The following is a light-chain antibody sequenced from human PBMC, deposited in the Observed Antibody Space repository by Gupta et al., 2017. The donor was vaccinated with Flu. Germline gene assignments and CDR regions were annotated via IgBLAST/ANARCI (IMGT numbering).Light chain of an antibody. Sequence: EIVMTQSPATLSVSPGERATLSCRASQSVSSNLAWYQQKPGQAPRLLIYGASTRATGIPARFSGSGYGTDFTLTIIILQSEDFAVYYCQHENNWPSAFGQGTKVEIK. J-gene: IGKJ1*01. CDR1: QSVSSN. V-gene: IGKV3-15*01. CDR2: GAS. CDR3: QHENNWPSA.